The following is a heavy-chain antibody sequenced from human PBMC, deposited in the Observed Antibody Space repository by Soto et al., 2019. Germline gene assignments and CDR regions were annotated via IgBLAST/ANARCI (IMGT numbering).Heavy chain of an antibody. D-gene: IGHD6-13*01. CDR3: AREDSSSSWFDP. Sequence: ETLSLTCTVSGGSISSYYWSWIRQPPGKGLEWIGYIYYSGSTNYNPSLKSRVTISVDTSKNQFSLKLSSVTAADTAVYYRAREDSSSSWFDPWGQGTLVTVSS. CDR1: GGSISSYY. J-gene: IGHJ5*02. V-gene: IGHV4-59*01. CDR2: IYYSGST.